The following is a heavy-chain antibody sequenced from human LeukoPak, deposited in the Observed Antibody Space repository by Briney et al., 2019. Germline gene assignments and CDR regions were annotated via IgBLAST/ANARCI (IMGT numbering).Heavy chain of an antibody. CDR2: ISSSSSYI. CDR3: ARGGGPC. J-gene: IGHJ4*02. V-gene: IGHV3-21*01. CDR1: GFTFRSYS. D-gene: IGHD3-16*01. Sequence: SXXLSCAASGFTFRSYSMKWVRQAPGKGLEWVSSISSSSSYIYYADSVKGRFTISRDNAKNSLYLQMNSLRAEDTAVYYCARGGGPCWGQGTLVTVSS.